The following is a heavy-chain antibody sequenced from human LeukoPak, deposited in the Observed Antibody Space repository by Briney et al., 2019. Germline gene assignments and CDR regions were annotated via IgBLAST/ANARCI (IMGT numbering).Heavy chain of an antibody. J-gene: IGHJ4*02. CDR3: ARERWELPGYFDY. CDR1: GGSISGYY. CDR2: IYYSGST. D-gene: IGHD1-26*01. V-gene: IGHV4-59*01. Sequence: SETLSLTCTVSGGSISGYYRSWIRQPPGKGLEWIGYIYYSGSTNYNPSLKSRVTISVDTSKNQFSLKLSSVTAADTAVYCCARERWELPGYFDYWGQGTLVTVSS.